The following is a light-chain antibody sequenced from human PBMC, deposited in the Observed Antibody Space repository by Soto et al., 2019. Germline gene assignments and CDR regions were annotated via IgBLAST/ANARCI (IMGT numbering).Light chain of an antibody. Sequence: DIQLTQSPSFLSASVGDRVTITCRASQGFNSYVAWYQQKPGKAPKLLIYAASTLQSGVSSRFSGSGSGTVFTLTISSLQPEDFATYYCQQFNSYPLTFGGGTKVVIK. CDR3: QQFNSYPLT. J-gene: IGKJ4*01. V-gene: IGKV1-9*01. CDR2: AAS. CDR1: QGFNSY.